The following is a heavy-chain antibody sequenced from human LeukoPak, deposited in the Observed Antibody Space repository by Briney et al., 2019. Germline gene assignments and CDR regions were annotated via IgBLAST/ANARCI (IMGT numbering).Heavy chain of an antibody. CDR3: ARTPSPFLEWQTPGAGAFDI. V-gene: IGHV4-39*01. D-gene: IGHD3-3*01. Sequence: SETLSLTCTVSGGSIRSSYYYWGWIRQPPGKGLEWIGSIYDSGSTYYNPSLKSRVTISVDTSKNQFSLKLNSVTAADTAVYYCARTPSPFLEWQTPGAGAFDIWGQGTMVTVSS. J-gene: IGHJ3*02. CDR1: GGSIRSSYYY. CDR2: IYDSGST.